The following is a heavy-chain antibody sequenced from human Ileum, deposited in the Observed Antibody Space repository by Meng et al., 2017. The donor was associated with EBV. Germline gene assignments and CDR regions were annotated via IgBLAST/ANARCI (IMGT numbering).Heavy chain of an antibody. CDR1: GGSISRRDW. Sequence: QGPPPVPGPGLVKPSETLSLSCAGSGGSISRRDWWSWVRQPPGKGLEWIGETSHSGSTNYSPSLKSRVTISLDKSKNQLSLKLNSVTAADTAVYYCASSDYYRSDYWGQGTLVTVSS. CDR2: TSHSGST. D-gene: IGHD3-22*01. CDR3: ASSDYYRSDY. J-gene: IGHJ4*02. V-gene: IGHV4-4*02.